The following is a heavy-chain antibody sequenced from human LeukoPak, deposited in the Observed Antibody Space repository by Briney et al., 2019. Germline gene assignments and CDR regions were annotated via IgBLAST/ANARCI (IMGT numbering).Heavy chain of an antibody. CDR1: GGSINSDTYY. V-gene: IGHV4-61*02. Sequence: SETLSLTCTVSGGSINSDTYYWTWIRQPAGKGLEWIGRMYVTGSPNYNPSLKSRVTMSIDTSKNQFSLKLNSVTAADTAVYYCARDRGITTARGVPSWFDPWGQGTLVTVSP. J-gene: IGHJ5*02. CDR3: ARDRGITTARGVPSWFDP. CDR2: MYVTGSP. D-gene: IGHD3-10*01.